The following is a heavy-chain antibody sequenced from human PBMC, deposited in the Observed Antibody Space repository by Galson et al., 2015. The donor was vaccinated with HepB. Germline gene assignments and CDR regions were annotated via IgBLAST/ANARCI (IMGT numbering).Heavy chain of an antibody. J-gene: IGHJ4*02. D-gene: IGHD6-13*01. CDR1: GGSISSGGSY. Sequence: TLSLTCTVSGGSISSGGSYWSWIRQHPGKGLEWIGYIYYSGSTYYNPSLRSRVSISVDTSRNQFSLKLSSVTAADTAMYYCARCIAAANFDYWGQGTLVTVSS. CDR3: ARCIAAANFDY. V-gene: IGHV4-31*03. CDR2: IYYSGST.